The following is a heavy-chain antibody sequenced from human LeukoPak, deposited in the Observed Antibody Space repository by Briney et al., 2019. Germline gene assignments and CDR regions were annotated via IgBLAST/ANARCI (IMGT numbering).Heavy chain of an antibody. CDR1: GFTFSTYD. V-gene: IGHV3-48*04. D-gene: IGHD5-18*01. CDR3: ARGYSYGTY. J-gene: IGHJ4*02. CDR2: ISSSSSTI. Sequence: GGSLRLSCAASGFTFSTYDMNWVRQAPGKGLEWVSYISSSSSTIYYADSVKGQFTISRDNAKNSLYLQMNSLRAEDTAVYYCARGYSYGTYWGQGTLVTVSS.